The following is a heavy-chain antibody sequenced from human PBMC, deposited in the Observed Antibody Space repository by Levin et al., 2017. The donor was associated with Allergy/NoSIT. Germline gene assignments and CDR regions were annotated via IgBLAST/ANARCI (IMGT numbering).Heavy chain of an antibody. CDR2: INSDGSTT. CDR1: GFTFSTYW. V-gene: IGHV3-74*01. J-gene: IGHJ4*02. CDR3: ARERGDY. Sequence: LSLTCAASGFTFSTYWMHWVRQAPGMGLVWVSRINSDGSTTNNADSVKGRFTISRDNAKNTLYLQMNSLRAEDTAVYYCARERGDYWGQGTLVTVSS.